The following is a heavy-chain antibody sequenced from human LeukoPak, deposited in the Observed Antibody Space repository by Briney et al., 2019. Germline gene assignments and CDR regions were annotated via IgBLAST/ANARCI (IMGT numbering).Heavy chain of an antibody. CDR2: IYYSGST. Sequence: PSETLSLTCTVSGGSISSYYWSWIRQPPGKGLEWIGYIYYSGSTNYNPSLKSRVTISVDTSKNQFSLKLSSVTAADTAVYYCARWYYYGSGSSQFDYWGQGTLVTVSS. CDR1: GGSISSYY. D-gene: IGHD3-10*01. J-gene: IGHJ4*02. CDR3: ARWYYYGSGSSQFDY. V-gene: IGHV4-59*12.